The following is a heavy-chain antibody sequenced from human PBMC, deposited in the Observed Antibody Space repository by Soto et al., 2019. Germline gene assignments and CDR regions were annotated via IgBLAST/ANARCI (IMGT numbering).Heavy chain of an antibody. CDR3: ARDSPVLRIVGATKDDAFDI. Sequence: GGSLRLSCAASGFTFSSYSMNWVRQAPGKGLEWVSSISSSSSYIYYADSVKGRFTISRDNAKNSLYLQMNSLRAEDTAVYYCARDSPVLRIVGATKDDAFDIWGQGTMVTVSS. V-gene: IGHV3-21*01. CDR1: GFTFSSYS. CDR2: ISSSSSYI. J-gene: IGHJ3*02. D-gene: IGHD1-26*01.